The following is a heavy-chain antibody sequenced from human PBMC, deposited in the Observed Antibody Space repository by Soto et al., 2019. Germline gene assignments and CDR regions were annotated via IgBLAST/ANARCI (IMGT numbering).Heavy chain of an antibody. CDR3: ARAPKVSGSSQTRPDF. D-gene: IGHD6-6*01. J-gene: IGHJ4*02. V-gene: IGHV4-34*01. CDR1: SGSFSGYY. CDR2: ISQSGNT. Sequence: SETLSLTCSIYSGSFSGYYWSWIRQPPGKGLEWIGEISQSGNTNYSPSLKSRVSISIDTSKKQFSLNLASVSAADTAVYYCARAPKVSGSSQTRPDFCGQGTLVT.